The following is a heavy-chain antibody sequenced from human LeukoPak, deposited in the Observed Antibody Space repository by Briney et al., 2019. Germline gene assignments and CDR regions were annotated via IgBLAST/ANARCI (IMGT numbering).Heavy chain of an antibody. Sequence: GGSLRLSCAASGFTFSSYAMSWVRQAPGKGLEWVSSISSSSSYIYYADSVKGRFTISRDNAKNSLYLQMNSLRAEDTAVYYCARAHIAVAGGYYFDYWGQGTLVTVSS. CDR3: ARAHIAVAGGYYFDY. V-gene: IGHV3-21*01. J-gene: IGHJ4*02. CDR2: ISSSSSYI. CDR1: GFTFSSYA. D-gene: IGHD6-19*01.